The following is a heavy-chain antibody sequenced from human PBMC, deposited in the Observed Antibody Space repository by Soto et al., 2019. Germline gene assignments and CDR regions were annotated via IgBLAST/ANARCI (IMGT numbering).Heavy chain of an antibody. CDR2: IYYSGST. J-gene: IGHJ4*02. Sequence: QLQLQESGPGLVKPSETLSLTCTVSGGSISSSSYYWGWIRQPPGKGLEWIGSIYYSGSTYYNPSLKSRVTISVDTSKNQFSLKLSSVTAADTAVYYCARQKTIFGVVIYYFDYWGQGTLVTVSS. CDR3: ARQKTIFGVVIYYFDY. V-gene: IGHV4-39*01. CDR1: GGSISSSSYY. D-gene: IGHD3-3*01.